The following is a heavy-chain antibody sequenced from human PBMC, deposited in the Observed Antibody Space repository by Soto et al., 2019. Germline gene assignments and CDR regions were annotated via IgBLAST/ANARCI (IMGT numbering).Heavy chain of an antibody. V-gene: IGHV4-4*02. Sequence: PSETLSLTCAVSGGSISSSNWWSWVRQPPGKGLEWIGEIYHSGSTNYNPSLKSRVTISVDKSKNQFSLKLSSVTAADTAVYFCARGDRYSGSFSDYFDPWGQGTLVTVSS. CDR2: IYHSGST. CDR3: ARGDRYSGSFSDYFDP. J-gene: IGHJ5*02. D-gene: IGHD1-26*01. CDR1: GGSISSSNW.